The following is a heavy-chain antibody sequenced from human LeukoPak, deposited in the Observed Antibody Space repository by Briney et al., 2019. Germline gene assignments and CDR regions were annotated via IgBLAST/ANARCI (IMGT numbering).Heavy chain of an antibody. J-gene: IGHJ3*02. Sequence: GGSLRLSCAASGFTFSDFYMSWVRQAPGKGLEWVSSISSSSSYIYYADSVKGRFTISRDNAKNSLYLQMNSLRPEDTALYYCARRTNLRSFDIWGQGTVVTVSA. CDR3: ARRTNLRSFDI. V-gene: IGHV3-21*04. CDR1: GFTFSDFY. CDR2: ISSSSSYI.